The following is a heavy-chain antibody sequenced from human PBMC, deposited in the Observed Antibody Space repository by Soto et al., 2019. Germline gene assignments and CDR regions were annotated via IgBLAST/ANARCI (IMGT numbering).Heavy chain of an antibody. V-gene: IGHV1-3*01. CDR2: INAGNGNT. D-gene: IGHD3-10*01. Sequence: GASVKVSCKASGYTFTSYAMHWVRQAPGQRLEWMGWINAGNGNTKYSQKFQGRVTITRDTSASTAYMELSSLRSEDTAVYYCAGGGSGSDYRYCDCWGQGSLVSVAS. CDR1: GYTFTSYA. J-gene: IGHJ4*02. CDR3: AGGGSGSDYRYCDC.